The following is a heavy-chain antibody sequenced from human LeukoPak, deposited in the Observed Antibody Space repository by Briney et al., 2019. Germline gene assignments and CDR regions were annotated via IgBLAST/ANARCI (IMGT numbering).Heavy chain of an antibody. D-gene: IGHD6-6*01. Sequence: GGSLRLSCAASGFTFRNHGMHWVRQAPGKGLEWVAVIWYDGSNQYYTDSVKGRFTISRDNSKTTLYLQMNSLRAEDTAVYYCARDIAARRLDYWGQGTLVTVSS. CDR3: ARDIAARRLDY. CDR1: GFTFRNHG. CDR2: IWYDGSNQ. J-gene: IGHJ4*02. V-gene: IGHV3-33*01.